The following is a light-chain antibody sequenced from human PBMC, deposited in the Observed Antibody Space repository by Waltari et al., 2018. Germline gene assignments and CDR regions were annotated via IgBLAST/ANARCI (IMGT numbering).Light chain of an antibody. Sequence: DVVMTQSPLSLPVTLGQPASISCRSSQSLVHRDGNTYLSWFQQRPGQSPRRLIAKVSNRDAGVPDRFSGSGSGTDFTLKISRVEAEDVGVYYCMQGTDWPLTFGGGTRVDIK. CDR2: KVS. CDR1: QSLVHRDGNTY. CDR3: MQGTDWPLT. J-gene: IGKJ4*01. V-gene: IGKV2-30*02.